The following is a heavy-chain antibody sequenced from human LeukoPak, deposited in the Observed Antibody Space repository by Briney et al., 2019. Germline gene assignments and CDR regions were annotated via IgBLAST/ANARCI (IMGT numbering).Heavy chain of an antibody. J-gene: IGHJ6*02. V-gene: IGHV1-18*01. CDR1: GYTFTSYG. Sequence: ASVKVSCKASGYTFTSYGISWVRQAPGQGLEWMGWISAYNGSTNYAQKLQGRVTMTTDTSTSTAYMELRSLRSDDTAVYYCARDRPAANHYYYYYGMDVWGQGTTVTVSS. CDR2: ISAYNGST. D-gene: IGHD2-2*01. CDR3: ARDRPAANHYYYYYGMDV.